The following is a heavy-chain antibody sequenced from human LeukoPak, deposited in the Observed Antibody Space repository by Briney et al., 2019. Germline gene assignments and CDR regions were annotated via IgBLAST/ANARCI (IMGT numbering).Heavy chain of an antibody. CDR2: IYYSGST. CDR3: ARSRTAYYDILTGLGDWFDP. V-gene: IGHV4-39*07. J-gene: IGHJ5*02. D-gene: IGHD3-9*01. Sequence: SETLSLTCTVSGGSISSSSYYWGWIRQPPGKGLEWIGSIYYSGSTYYNPSLKSRVTISVDTSKNQFSLKLSSVTAADTAVYYCARSRTAYYDILTGLGDWFDPWGQGTLVTVSS. CDR1: GGSISSSSYY.